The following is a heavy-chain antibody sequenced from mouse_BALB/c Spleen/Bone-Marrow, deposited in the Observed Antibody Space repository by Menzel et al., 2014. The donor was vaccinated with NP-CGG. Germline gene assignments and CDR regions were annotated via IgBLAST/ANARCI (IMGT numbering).Heavy chain of an antibody. CDR2: INPSTGYT. V-gene: IGHV1-4*01. Sequence: VQLQQSGAELAKPGASVKMSCKASGYTFTSYRMHWVKQRPGQGLEWIGYINPSTGYTEYNQKFKDKATLTADKSSSTAYMQLSSLTSEDSAVYYCARGVGRAFDYWGQGTTLTVSS. D-gene: IGHD4-1*01. CDR3: ARGVGRAFDY. CDR1: GYTFTSYR. J-gene: IGHJ2*01.